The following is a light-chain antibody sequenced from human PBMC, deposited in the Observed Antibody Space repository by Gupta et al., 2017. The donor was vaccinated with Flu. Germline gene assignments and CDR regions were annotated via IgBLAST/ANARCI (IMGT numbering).Light chain of an antibody. CDR3: CSYTWGDSTLAVL. Sequence: DVGNYGFLSWYQQHPGKAPTLMIYEVSGQPSGVSDRFAVSKSGNTASVTIAGLQAEAEAEYYCCSYTWGDSTLAVLFGGGTKLTVL. J-gene: IGLJ2*01. CDR1: DVGNYGF. CDR2: EVS. V-gene: IGLV2-14*03.